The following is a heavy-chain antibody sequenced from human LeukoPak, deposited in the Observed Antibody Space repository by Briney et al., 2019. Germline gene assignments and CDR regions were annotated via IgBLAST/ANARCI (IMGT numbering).Heavy chain of an antibody. V-gene: IGHV3-23*01. CDR3: AKEESAGYYDSSGNFQH. CDR1: GFTFSNYA. Sequence: GGSLRLSCAASGFTFSNYAMSWVRQAPGKGLEWVSAISGSGGSTYYADSVKGRFTISRDNSKNTLYLQMNSLRAEDTAVYYCAKEESAGYYDSSGNFQHWGQGTLVTVSS. CDR2: ISGSGGST. J-gene: IGHJ1*01. D-gene: IGHD3-22*01.